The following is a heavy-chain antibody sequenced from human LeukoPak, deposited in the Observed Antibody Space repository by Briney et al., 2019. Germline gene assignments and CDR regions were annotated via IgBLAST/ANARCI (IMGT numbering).Heavy chain of an antibody. D-gene: IGHD1-26*01. J-gene: IGHJ4*02. CDR1: GFTFSSYW. CDR3: AREVWDSGDY. Sequence: GGSLRLSCAASGFTFSSYWMSWVRQAPGKGLEWVAVIWYDGSNKYYADSVKGRFTISRDNSKNTLYLQMNSLRAEDTAVYYCAREVWDSGDYWDQGTLVTVSS. CDR2: IWYDGSNK. V-gene: IGHV3-33*08.